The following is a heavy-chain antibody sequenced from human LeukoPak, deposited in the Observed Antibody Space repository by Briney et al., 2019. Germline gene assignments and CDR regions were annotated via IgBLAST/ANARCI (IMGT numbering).Heavy chain of an antibody. D-gene: IGHD3-22*01. CDR3: AREPLRGRYYYDSSGYLPDY. V-gene: IGHV3-74*01. Sequence: PGGSLRLSCAASGFTVSSKYMNWVRQAPGKGLVWVSRINSDGSSTSYADSVKGRFTISRDNAKNTLYLQMNSLRAEDTAVYYCAREPLRGRYYYDSSGYLPDYWGQGTLVTVSS. J-gene: IGHJ4*02. CDR2: INSDGSST. CDR1: GFTVSSKY.